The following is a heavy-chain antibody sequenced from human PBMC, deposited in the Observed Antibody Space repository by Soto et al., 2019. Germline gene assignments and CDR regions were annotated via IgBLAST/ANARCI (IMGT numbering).Heavy chain of an antibody. CDR1: GFTFSSYA. D-gene: IGHD4-4*01. J-gene: IGHJ2*01. CDR2: ISYDGSNK. Sequence: QVQLVESGGGVVQPGRSLRLSCAASGFTFSSYAMHWVRQAPRKGLEWVAVISYDGSNKYYADSVKGRFTISRDNSKNPLYLQMNSLRAEDTAVSYCARPLWRDDYNWAYFDLWGRGTLVNVSS. CDR3: ARPLWRDDYNWAYFDL. V-gene: IGHV3-30-3*01.